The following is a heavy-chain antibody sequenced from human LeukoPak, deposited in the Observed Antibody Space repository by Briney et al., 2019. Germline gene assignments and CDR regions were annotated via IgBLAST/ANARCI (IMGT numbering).Heavy chain of an antibody. CDR1: GDSVSSNSAA. Sequence: SQTLSLTCAISGDSVSSNSAAWNWIRPSPSRGLEWLGRTYYRSKWYNDYAVSVKSRITINPDTSKNQFSLQLNSVTPEDTAVYYCARGVRRFRISSSWDKYYFDYWGQGTLVTVSS. CDR2: TYYRSKWYN. D-gene: IGHD6-13*01. V-gene: IGHV6-1*01. CDR3: ARGVRRFRISSSWDKYYFDY. J-gene: IGHJ4*02.